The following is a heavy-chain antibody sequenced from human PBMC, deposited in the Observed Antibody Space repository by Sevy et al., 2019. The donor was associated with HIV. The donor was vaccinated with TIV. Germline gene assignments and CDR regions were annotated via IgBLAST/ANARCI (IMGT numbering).Heavy chain of an antibody. CDR3: ARVGGLTDYGMDV. CDR1: GGSVSSGSYF. V-gene: IGHV4-61*01. D-gene: IGHD1-26*01. J-gene: IGHJ6*02. Sequence: SETLSLTCTVSGGSVSSGSYFWSWIRQPPGKGLECVGYIYYGGSTNYNPSLKSRVTISVDTSKNQFSLKLSSVTAAATAVYYCARVGGLTDYGMDVWGQGTTVTVSS. CDR2: IYYGGST.